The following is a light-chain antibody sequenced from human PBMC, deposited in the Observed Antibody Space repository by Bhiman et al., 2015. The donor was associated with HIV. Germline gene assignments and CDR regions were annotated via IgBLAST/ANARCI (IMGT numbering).Light chain of an antibody. J-gene: IGLJ3*02. CDR1: DFDIGINS. CDR3: ASWDDSLNGPL. CDR2: GNV. V-gene: IGLV1-44*01. Sequence: QSVLTQSPSVSGTPGQRVTIFCSGSDFDIGINSVSWYQQLPGTAPKLLIYGNVLRPSRVPDRFSGSKSGTSASLAISGLQAEDEATYFCASWDDSLNGPLFGGGTKLTVL.